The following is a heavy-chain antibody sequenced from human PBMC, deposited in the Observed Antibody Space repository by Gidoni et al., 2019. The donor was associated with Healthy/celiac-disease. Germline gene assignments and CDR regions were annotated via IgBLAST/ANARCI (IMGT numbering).Heavy chain of an antibody. CDR2: INPNSGGT. CDR1: GYTFTGYY. J-gene: IGHJ6*02. V-gene: IGHV1-2*02. CDR3: ARDRELVAAAGTGMDV. D-gene: IGHD6-13*01. Sequence: QVQLVQSGAEVKKPGASVKVSCKASGYTFTGYYMHWVRQAPGQGLEWMGWINPNSGGTNYAQKFQGRVTMTRDTSISTAYMELSRLRSDDTAVYYCARDRELVAAAGTGMDVWGQGTTVTVSS.